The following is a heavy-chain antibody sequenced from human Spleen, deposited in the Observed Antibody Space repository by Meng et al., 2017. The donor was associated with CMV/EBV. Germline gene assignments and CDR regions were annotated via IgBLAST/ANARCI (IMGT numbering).Heavy chain of an antibody. CDR3: ASAGSGGFYT. CDR1: GGSISSYY. Sequence: SETLSLTCTVSGGSISSYYWSWIRQTPGKGLEWIGYIYYSGSTTYNPSLKSRVTISIDTSKNQFSLKLSSVTAADTAVYYCASAGSGGFYTWGQGTLVTVSS. CDR2: IYYSGST. J-gene: IGHJ4*02. D-gene: IGHD2-15*01. V-gene: IGHV4-59*12.